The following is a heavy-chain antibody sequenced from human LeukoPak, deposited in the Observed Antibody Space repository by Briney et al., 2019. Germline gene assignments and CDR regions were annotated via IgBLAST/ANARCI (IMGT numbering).Heavy chain of an antibody. CDR1: GGSISSYY. J-gene: IGHJ3*02. CDR3: ARDNGNCYDI. CDR2: IYYSGST. Sequence: PSETLSLTCTVSGGSISSYYWSWIRQPPGKGLEWIGYIYYSGSTNYNPSLKSRVTISVDTSKNQFSLKLSSVTAADTAVYYCARDNGNCYDIWGQGTMVTVSS. V-gene: IGHV4-59*01. D-gene: IGHD2-21*01.